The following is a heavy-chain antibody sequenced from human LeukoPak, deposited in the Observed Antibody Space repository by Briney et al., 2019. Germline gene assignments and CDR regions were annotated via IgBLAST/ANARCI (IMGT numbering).Heavy chain of an antibody. CDR1: GFTLSNSW. CDR3: VRDGEYSHGIDFDY. J-gene: IGHJ4*02. CDR2: TNGDGSDT. Sequence: GGSLRLSCAASGFTLSNSWMHWVRQAPGKGLVWVSRTNGDGSDTSYADSVRGRFTISRDSATNTLYLQMNSLRAEDTAIYYCVRDGEYSHGIDFDYWGQGTLVTVSP. V-gene: IGHV3-74*01. D-gene: IGHD5-18*01.